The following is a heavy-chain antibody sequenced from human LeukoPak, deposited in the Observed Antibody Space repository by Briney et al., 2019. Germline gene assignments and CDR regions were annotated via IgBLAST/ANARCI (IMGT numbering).Heavy chain of an antibody. J-gene: IGHJ4*02. D-gene: IGHD2-2*02. V-gene: IGHV3-21*01. CDR1: GFTFSSYS. CDR3: ATDPRIPPED. CDR2: ISSSSSYI. Sequence: GGSLRLSCAASGFTFSSYSMNWVRQAPGKGLEWVSSISSSSSYIYYADSVKGRFTISRDNAKNSLYLQMNSVRAEDTAVYYCATDPRIPPEDWGQGTLVTVSS.